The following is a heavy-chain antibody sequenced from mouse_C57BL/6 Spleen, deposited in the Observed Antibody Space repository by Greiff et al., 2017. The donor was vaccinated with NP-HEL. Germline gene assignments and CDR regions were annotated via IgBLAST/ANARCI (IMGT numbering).Heavy chain of an antibody. CDR2: IDPEDGGT. CDR3: ARARPPMDY. CDR1: GFTFTDYY. V-gene: IGHV14-2*01. Sequence: VQLQQSGAELVKPGASVKLSCTASGFTFTDYYMHWVKQRPEQGLEWIGRIDPEDGGTKYDPKFQGKATITADTSSNTAYLQLSSLTSEDTAVYYCARARPPMDYWGQGTTLTVSS. J-gene: IGHJ2*01.